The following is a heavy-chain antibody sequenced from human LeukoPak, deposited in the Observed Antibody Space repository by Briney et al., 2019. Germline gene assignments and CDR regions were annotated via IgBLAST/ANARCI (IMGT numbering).Heavy chain of an antibody. D-gene: IGHD5-24*01. V-gene: IGHV3-23*01. Sequence: GGSLRLSCTASGFTFSTYAMNWVRQAPGKGLEWLSGISGSGNGTYYADSVKGRFIISGDNSKNMVYLQMNSLTVEDTATYYCAKRTMSAFDSWGQGTLLIVSS. CDR2: ISGSGNGT. CDR3: AKRTMSAFDS. CDR1: GFTFSTYA. J-gene: IGHJ4*02.